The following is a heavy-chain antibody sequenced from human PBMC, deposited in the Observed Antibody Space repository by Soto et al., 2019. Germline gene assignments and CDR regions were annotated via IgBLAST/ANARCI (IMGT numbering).Heavy chain of an antibody. CDR2: INAANGDT. Sequence: GASVKVSCKASGYAFTSYGIHWVRQAPGQRLEWMGWINAANGDTKYSPKFQGRVTITRDTSASTAYMELSSPRSEDTAVYYCVRRHVSATGIDWFDPWGQGTLVTVSS. V-gene: IGHV1-3*01. J-gene: IGHJ5*02. CDR1: GYAFTSYG. CDR3: VRRHVSATGIDWFDP. D-gene: IGHD6-13*01.